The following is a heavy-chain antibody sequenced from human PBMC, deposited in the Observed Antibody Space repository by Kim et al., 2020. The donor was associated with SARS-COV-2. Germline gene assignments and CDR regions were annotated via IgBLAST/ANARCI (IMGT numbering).Heavy chain of an antibody. D-gene: IGHD1-26*01. CDR2: ISYDGSNK. J-gene: IGHJ4*02. CDR3: AKDGSRASTFDY. V-gene: IGHV3-30*18. Sequence: GGSLRLSCVASGFTFSSYGMHWVRQAPGKGLEWVAVISYDGSNKYYADSVKGRFTISRDNSKNTLYLQMNSLRAEDTAVYYCAKDGSRASTFDYWGQGTLVTVSS. CDR1: GFTFSSYG.